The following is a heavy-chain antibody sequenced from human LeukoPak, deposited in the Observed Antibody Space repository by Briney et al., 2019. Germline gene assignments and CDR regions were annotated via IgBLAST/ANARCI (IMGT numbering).Heavy chain of an antibody. Sequence: GGSVRVSCKASGGTFSSYAMSWVRQAPGQGLEWMGGISPIFGTANYAQKFKGRVTITADKSTSTAYLELSILRSEDTAVYYCARDRPIYCSGGICYLFDYWGQGTLVTVSS. CDR2: ISPIFGTA. J-gene: IGHJ4*02. D-gene: IGHD2-15*01. CDR3: ARDRPIYCSGGICYLFDY. CDR1: GGTFSSYA. V-gene: IGHV1-69*06.